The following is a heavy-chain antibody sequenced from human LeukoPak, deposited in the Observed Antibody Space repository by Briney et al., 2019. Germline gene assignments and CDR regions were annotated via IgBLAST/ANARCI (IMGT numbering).Heavy chain of an antibody. V-gene: IGHV1-18*01. J-gene: IGHJ5*02. CDR2: ISAYNNNT. Sequence: ASVKVSCKASGYTFTTYGISWVRQAPGQGLEWMGWISAYNNNTKYAQKLQGRVTMTTDTSTSTAYMELRSLRSDDTAVYYCATDRGGSGYDLEGWFDPWGQGTLVTVSS. CDR3: ATDRGGSGYDLEGWFDP. D-gene: IGHD5-12*01. CDR1: GYTFTTYG.